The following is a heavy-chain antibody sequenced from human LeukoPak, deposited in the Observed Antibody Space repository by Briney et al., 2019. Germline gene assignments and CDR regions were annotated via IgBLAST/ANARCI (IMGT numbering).Heavy chain of an antibody. CDR2: INHSGST. Sequence: PSETLSLTCAVSGGSFSGYYWSWIRQPPGKGLEWIGEINHSGSTNYNPSLKSRVTISVDTSKNQFSLKLSSVTAADTAVYYCARVKGYWGQGTLVTVSS. V-gene: IGHV4-34*01. CDR3: ARVKGY. CDR1: GGSFSGYY. J-gene: IGHJ4*02.